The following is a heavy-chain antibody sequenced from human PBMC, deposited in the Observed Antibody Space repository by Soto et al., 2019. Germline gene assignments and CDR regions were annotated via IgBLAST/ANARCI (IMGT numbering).Heavy chain of an antibody. D-gene: IGHD3-10*02. CDR1: GFTFNSNW. CDR3: ARRVFGALY. CDR2: IKQDGNEK. Sequence: EVQLLESGGDLVQPGGSLRLSCAASGFTFNSNWMSWVRQAPGKGLEWVANIKQDGNEKDYVDSVKGRFTISRDNTKNSLYLQMNSLRVEDTAVYYCARRVFGALYWGHGTLVTVSS. J-gene: IGHJ4*01. V-gene: IGHV3-7*01.